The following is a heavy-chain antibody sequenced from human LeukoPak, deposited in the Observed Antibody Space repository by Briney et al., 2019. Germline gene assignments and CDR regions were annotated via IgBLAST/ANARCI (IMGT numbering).Heavy chain of an antibody. CDR2: IYYDGST. Sequence: KTSETLSLTCTVSGGSVSSGAHYWSWIRQPPGKGLEWLGYIYYDGSTEYSRSLKSRVTMSVDASRNQFSLRLTSVTPADTAVYYCARDIWRPRLGELSPTFDYWGQGTLVTVSS. V-gene: IGHV4-61*08. D-gene: IGHD3-16*02. CDR3: ARDIWRPRLGELSPTFDY. CDR1: GGSVSSGAHY. J-gene: IGHJ4*02.